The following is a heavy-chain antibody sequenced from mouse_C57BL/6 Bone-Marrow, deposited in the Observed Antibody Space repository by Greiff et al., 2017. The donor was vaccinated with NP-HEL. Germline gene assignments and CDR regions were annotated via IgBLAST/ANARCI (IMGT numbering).Heavy chain of an antibody. V-gene: IGHV1-82*01. CDR2: IYPGDGDT. CDR3: ARLAGFYYCDY. Sequence: QVQLLQSGPELVKPGASVKLSCKASGFAFSSSWMHWVKQRPGKGLEWIGRIYPGDGDTNYNGKFKGKATLTADKSSSTAYMHLSSLTSEDSAVYFCARLAGFYYCDYWGQGTTLTVSS. D-gene: IGHD3-3*01. CDR1: GFAFSSSW. J-gene: IGHJ2*01.